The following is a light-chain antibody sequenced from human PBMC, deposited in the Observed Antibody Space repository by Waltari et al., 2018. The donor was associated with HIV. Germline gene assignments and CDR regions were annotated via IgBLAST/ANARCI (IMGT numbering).Light chain of an antibody. V-gene: IGKV3-11*01. CDR1: QSVNTY. CDR2: DAS. Sequence: DIVLTQSPATLSLSPGERATLSCRASQSVNTYLDWYQQKPGPAPRLLIYDASNRATGIPARFSGSGSGTDFTLTISSLEPEDFAVYYCQQRSNWPPEITFGQGTRLEIK. J-gene: IGKJ5*01. CDR3: QQRSNWPPEIT.